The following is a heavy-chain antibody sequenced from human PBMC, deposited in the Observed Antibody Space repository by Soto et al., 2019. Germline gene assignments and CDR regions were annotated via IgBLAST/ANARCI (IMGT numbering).Heavy chain of an antibody. J-gene: IGHJ3*02. CDR2: INSDGSST. Sequence: PGGSLRLSCAASGFTFSSYWMHWVRQAPGKGLVWVSRINSDGSSTSYADSVKGRFTISRDNAKNTLYLQMNSLRAEDTAVYYCARSFGSSSWQVIVGATRSVGAFDIWGQGTMVTVSS. CDR1: GFTFSSYW. V-gene: IGHV3-74*01. CDR3: ARSFGSSSWQVIVGATRSVGAFDI. D-gene: IGHD1-26*01.